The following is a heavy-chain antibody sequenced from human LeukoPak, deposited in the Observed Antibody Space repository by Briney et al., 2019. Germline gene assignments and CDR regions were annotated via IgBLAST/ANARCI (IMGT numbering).Heavy chain of an antibody. CDR3: ARERGEEGYYDSSGYYYGFEFDY. CDR2: ISSSGSTI. V-gene: IGHV3-11*04. D-gene: IGHD3-22*01. J-gene: IGHJ4*02. Sequence: GGSLRLSCAASGFTFSDYYMSWIRQAPGKGLEWVSYISSSGSTIYYADSVKGRFTISRDNAKNSLYLQMNSLRAEDTAVYYCARERGEEGYYDSSGYYYGFEFDYWGQGTLVTVSS. CDR1: GFTFSDYY.